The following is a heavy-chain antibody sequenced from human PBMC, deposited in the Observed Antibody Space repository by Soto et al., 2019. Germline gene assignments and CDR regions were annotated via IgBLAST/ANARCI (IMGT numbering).Heavy chain of an antibody. D-gene: IGHD5-12*01. J-gene: IGHJ5*02. CDR1: GGSIYSYY. CDR2: IYYSGST. V-gene: IGHV4-59*01. Sequence: SETLSLTCTVSGGSIYSYYGGWIRQPPGKGLEWIGYIYYSGSTNYNPSLKSRVTISVDTSKNQFSLKLSSVTAADTAVYYCARGLRLYEGRFDPWGQGTLVTVSS. CDR3: ARGLRLYEGRFDP.